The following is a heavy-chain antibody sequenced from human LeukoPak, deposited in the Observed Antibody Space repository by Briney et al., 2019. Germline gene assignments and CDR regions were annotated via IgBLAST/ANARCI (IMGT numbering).Heavy chain of an antibody. J-gene: IGHJ2*01. CDR1: GFTFTSYA. CDR3: AKPRAMTTGVGRYFDL. Sequence: SGGSLRLSCAASGFTFTSYAMSWLRQAPGKGLEWVSAISGGGENTYYADSVKGRFTISRDNSKNTLYLQMNSLRAEDTATYYCAKPRAMTTGVGRYFDLWGRGTLVTVSS. V-gene: IGHV3-23*01. CDR2: ISGGGENT. D-gene: IGHD1-1*01.